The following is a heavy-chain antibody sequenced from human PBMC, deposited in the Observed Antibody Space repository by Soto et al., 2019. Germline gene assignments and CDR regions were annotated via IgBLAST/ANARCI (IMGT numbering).Heavy chain of an antibody. D-gene: IGHD5-18*01. V-gene: IGHV4-31*03. J-gene: IGHJ4*02. Sequence: QVQLQESGPGLVKPSQTLSLTCTVSGGSIGSAAYYWSWIRQHPGEGLEWIGYISHSGSTYYNPSLKRRVIISVDTSKNQFSLSLTSVTAADTAVYSCAREYTYGSNFFDCWGQGALVTVSS. CDR1: GGSIGSAAYY. CDR3: AREYTYGSNFFDC. CDR2: ISHSGST.